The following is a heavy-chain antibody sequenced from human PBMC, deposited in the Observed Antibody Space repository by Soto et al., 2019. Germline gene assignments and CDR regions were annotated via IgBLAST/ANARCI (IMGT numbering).Heavy chain of an antibody. V-gene: IGHV3-7*01. CDR2: IKQDGSVK. CDR1: GFNFNTYW. J-gene: IGHJ3*01. CDR3: AGGVGWVLNV. Sequence: GGSLRLSCAASGFNFNTYWMNWVRQAPGKGLEWVANIKQDGSVKYYMDSVRGRFTISRDNAKNSLYLQMNSLRAEDTAVYYCAGGVGWVLNVWGQGTMVTVSS. D-gene: IGHD2-8*02.